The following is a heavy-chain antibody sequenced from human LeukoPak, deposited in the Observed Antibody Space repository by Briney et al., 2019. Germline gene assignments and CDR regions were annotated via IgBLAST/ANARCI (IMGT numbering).Heavy chain of an antibody. CDR3: ARSGSSTSCYLDY. J-gene: IGHJ4*02. V-gene: IGHV4-31*03. CDR1: GGSISSGGYY. D-gene: IGHD2-2*01. Sequence: SQTLSLICTVSGGSISSGGYYWSWIRQHPGKGLEWIGYIYHSGSTYYNPSLKSRVTISVDTSKNQFSLKLSSVTAADTAVYYCARSGSSTSCYLDYWGQGTLVTVSS. CDR2: IYHSGST.